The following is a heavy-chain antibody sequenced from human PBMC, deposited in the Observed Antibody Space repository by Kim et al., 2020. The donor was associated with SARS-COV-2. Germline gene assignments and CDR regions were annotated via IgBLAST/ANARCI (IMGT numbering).Heavy chain of an antibody. CDR2: IA. CDR3: ARLSYYFDY. V-gene: IGHV1-69*02. Sequence: IANYAQKFLGRGTITADKSTSTAYMELSSLRSEDTAVYYCARLSYYFDYWGQGTLVTVSS. J-gene: IGHJ4*02.